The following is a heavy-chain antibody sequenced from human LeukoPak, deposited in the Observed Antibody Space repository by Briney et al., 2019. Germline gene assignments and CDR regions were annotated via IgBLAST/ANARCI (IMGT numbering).Heavy chain of an antibody. J-gene: IGHJ5*02. D-gene: IGHD4-17*01. CDR3: ARSSGDYYLIKTNWFDP. CDR1: GGSISSSNYY. Sequence: PSETLSLTCSVSGGSISSSNYYWGWIRQPPGKGLEWIGSIYYSGSTYYNPSLKSRVSISVDTSKNQFSLKLSSVTAADTAVYYCARSSGDYYLIKTNWFDPWGQGTLVTVSS. CDR2: IYYSGST. V-gene: IGHV4-39*01.